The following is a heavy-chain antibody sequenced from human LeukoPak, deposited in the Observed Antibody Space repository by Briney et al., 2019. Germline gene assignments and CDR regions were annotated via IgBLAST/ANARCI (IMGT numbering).Heavy chain of an antibody. CDR2: TRNKANSYTT. V-gene: IGHV3-72*01. D-gene: IGHD3-22*01. CDR1: GFTFGDHY. J-gene: IGHJ3*02. Sequence: GGSLRLSCAASGFTFGDHYMDWVRQAPGKGLEWVGRTRNKANSYTTEYAASVEGRFTISRDDSKNSLYLQMNSLKTEDTAVYYCTYDSSGNDAFDIWGQGTMVTVSS. CDR3: TYDSSGNDAFDI.